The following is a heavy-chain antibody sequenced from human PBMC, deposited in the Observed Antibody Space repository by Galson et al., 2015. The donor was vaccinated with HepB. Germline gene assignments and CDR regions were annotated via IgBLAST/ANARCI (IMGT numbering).Heavy chain of an antibody. D-gene: IGHD1-1*01. Sequence: SLRLSCAGSGVTLNNNWMHWVRQAPGKGLVWVSHINNDGSRKSYADSVKGRFTLSRDNAENTLYLQMNSLRAEDTAVYYCGSDTGYWGQGTLVTVS. CDR1: GVTLNNNW. CDR2: INNDGSRK. V-gene: IGHV3-74*01. J-gene: IGHJ4*02. CDR3: GSDTGY.